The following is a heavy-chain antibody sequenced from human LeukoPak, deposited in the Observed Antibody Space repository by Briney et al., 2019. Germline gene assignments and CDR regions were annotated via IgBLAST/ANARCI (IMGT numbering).Heavy chain of an antibody. CDR2: ISSNGGST. Sequence: PGGSLRLSCAASGFTFSSYAMHWVRQAPGKGLEYVSAISSNGGSTYYANSVKGRFTISRDNSKNTLYLQMNSLRAEDTAVYYCARWIYASGEMDYWGQGTLVTVSS. V-gene: IGHV3-64*01. D-gene: IGHD3-10*01. J-gene: IGHJ4*02. CDR3: ARWIYASGEMDY. CDR1: GFTFSSYA.